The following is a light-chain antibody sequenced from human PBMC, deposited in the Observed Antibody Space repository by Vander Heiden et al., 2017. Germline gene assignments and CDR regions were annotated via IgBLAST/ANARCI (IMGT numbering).Light chain of an antibody. J-gene: IGKJ2*01. V-gene: IGKV1-6*01. CDR2: AAS. Sequence: AIQMTQSPSSLSASVGDRVTITCRASQDIGNDLGWYQQKPGKAPNLLIYAASILQSGVPSRFSGSGSGTYFTLTISSLQPEDFATYYCRQDSTYPRTFGQGTKLEIK. CDR3: RQDSTYPRT. CDR1: QDIGND.